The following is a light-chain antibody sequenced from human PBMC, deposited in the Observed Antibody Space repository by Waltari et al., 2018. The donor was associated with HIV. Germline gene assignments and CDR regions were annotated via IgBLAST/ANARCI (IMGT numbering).Light chain of an antibody. V-gene: IGKV1-9*01. Sequence: DIQLTQSPSFLSASVGDRVTITCRASQGISSSLAWYQQKPGKAPKLLIYAASTLQSGVPSRFSGSGSGTEFTLTISSLQPEDFATYYCQQLNSYLTFGQGTRLEIK. CDR1: QGISSS. J-gene: IGKJ5*01. CDR3: QQLNSYLT. CDR2: AAS.